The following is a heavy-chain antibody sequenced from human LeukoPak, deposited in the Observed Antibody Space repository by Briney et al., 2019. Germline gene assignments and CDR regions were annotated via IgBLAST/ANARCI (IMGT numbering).Heavy chain of an antibody. CDR2: IYYSGST. Sequence: PSETLSLTCTVSGGSISGSPYYWGWIRQPPGKGLEWIGSIYYSGSTHYNPSFKSRVTISVDTSKNHFSLNLKFVTAEDTAVYFCARNQSQGFGESLQRHFDPWGQGTLVSVSS. D-gene: IGHD3-10*01. CDR3: ARNQSQGFGESLQRHFDP. CDR1: GGSISGSPYY. J-gene: IGHJ5*02. V-gene: IGHV4-39*02.